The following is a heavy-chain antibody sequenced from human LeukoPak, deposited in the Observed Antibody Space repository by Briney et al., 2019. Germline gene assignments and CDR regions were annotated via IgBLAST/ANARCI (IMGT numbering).Heavy chain of an antibody. J-gene: IGHJ2*01. CDR2: ISYDGSNK. CDR1: GFTFSSYA. V-gene: IGHV3-30-3*01. Sequence: HPGGSLRLSCAASGFTFSSYAMHWVRQAPGKGLEWVAVISYDGSNKYYADSVKGRFTISRDNSKNTLYLQMNSLRSEDTAVYYCARDRPYSSGQYWYFDLWGRGTLVTVSS. D-gene: IGHD6-19*01. CDR3: ARDRPYSSGQYWYFDL.